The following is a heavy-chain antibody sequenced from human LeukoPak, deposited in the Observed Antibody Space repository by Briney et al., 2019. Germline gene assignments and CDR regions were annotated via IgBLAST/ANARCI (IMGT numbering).Heavy chain of an antibody. CDR2: INHSGST. D-gene: IGHD3-22*01. CDR3: ARGGYYYDSSGYFFNKNFDH. Sequence: SETLSLTCAVYGGSFSGYYWSWIRQPPGKGLEWIGEINHSGSTNYNPSLKSRVTISVDTSKNQLSLKLSSVTAADTAVYYCARGGYYYDSSGYFFNKNFDHWGQGTLVTVSS. CDR1: GGSFSGYY. J-gene: IGHJ4*02. V-gene: IGHV4-34*01.